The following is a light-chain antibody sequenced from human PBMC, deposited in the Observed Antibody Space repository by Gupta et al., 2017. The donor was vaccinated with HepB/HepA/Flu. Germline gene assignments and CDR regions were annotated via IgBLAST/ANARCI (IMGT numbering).Light chain of an antibody. CDR3: QAFDSGPTV. CDR2: GDT. V-gene: IGLV1-40*03. Sequence: QPPSVSGSPWQTVTISCTASTSNIGAGFDVNWYQQLPGTAPKLLIFGDTNRPSGVPERFSASKSGASASLAITGLQVEDEGSYYCQAFDSGPTVFGGGTKLTVL. CDR1: TSNIGAGFD. J-gene: IGLJ3*02.